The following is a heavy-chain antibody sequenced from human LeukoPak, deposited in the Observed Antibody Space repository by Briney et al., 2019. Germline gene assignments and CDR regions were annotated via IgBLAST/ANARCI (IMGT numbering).Heavy chain of an antibody. CDR3: ARDGEYSYGGFDP. CDR1: GGSISSGDYY. J-gene: IGHJ5*02. CDR2: IYYSGGT. Sequence: PSETLSLTCTVSGGSISSGDYYWSWIRQPPGKGLEWIGYIYYSGGTYYNPSLKSRVTISVDTSKNQFSLKLSSVTAADTAVYYCARDGEYSYGGFDPWGQGTLVTVSS. D-gene: IGHD5-18*01. V-gene: IGHV4-30-4*01.